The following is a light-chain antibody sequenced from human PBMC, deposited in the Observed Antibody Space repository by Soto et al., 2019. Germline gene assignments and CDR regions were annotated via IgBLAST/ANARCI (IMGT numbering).Light chain of an antibody. V-gene: IGKV1-5*01. J-gene: IGKJ1*01. CDR3: QNYNGYSWT. CDR2: DAS. Sequence: DIQMTQSPSTLSASVGDRVTITCRASQSVSTWLAWYQQKPGNAPTLLIYDASSLESGVPSRFSGSGSGTEVTLTISSLQPDDFATYYCQNYNGYSWTFGLGTKVEI. CDR1: QSVSTW.